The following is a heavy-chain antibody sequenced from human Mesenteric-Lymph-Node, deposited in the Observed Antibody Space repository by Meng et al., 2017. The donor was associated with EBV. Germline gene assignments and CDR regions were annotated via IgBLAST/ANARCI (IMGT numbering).Heavy chain of an antibody. Sequence: QRVHTGLQLRRAWAAVKVSCKASGYPFTNYALTWVRQAPGQGLEWLGWINTNTGNPTYAPGFAGRYVFSLDTSVSTAYLQISSLKADDSAVYYCARDSEGNDLSFDYWGQGTLVTVSS. D-gene: IGHD2-21*02. J-gene: IGHJ4*02. V-gene: IGHV7-4-1*02. CDR1: GYPFTNYA. CDR3: ARDSEGNDLSFDY. CDR2: INTNTGNP.